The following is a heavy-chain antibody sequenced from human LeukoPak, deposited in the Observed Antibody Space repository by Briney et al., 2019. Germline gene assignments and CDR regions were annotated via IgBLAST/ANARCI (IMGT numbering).Heavy chain of an antibody. Sequence: PGGSLRLSCAASGFTFSSYAMHWVRQAPGKGLEWVAVISYDGSNKYYADSVKGRFTISRDDSKNTLYLQVNSLRADDTAVCYCAKSGLAAAGQRGYFDYWGQGTLVTVSS. D-gene: IGHD6-13*01. V-gene: IGHV3-30-3*02. J-gene: IGHJ4*02. CDR2: ISYDGSNK. CDR3: AKSGLAAAGQRGYFDY. CDR1: GFTFSSYA.